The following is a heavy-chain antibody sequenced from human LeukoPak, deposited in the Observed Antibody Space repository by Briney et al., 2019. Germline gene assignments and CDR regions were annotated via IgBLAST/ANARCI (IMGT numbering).Heavy chain of an antibody. CDR1: GFTFSSYA. Sequence: GGSLRLSCAASGFTFSSYAMSWVRQAPGKGLEWVSAISGSGGSTYYADSVKGRFTISRDNSKNTLYLQMNSLRAEDTAVYYCAKALEGGWELLSVAFDIWGQGTMVTVSS. D-gene: IGHD1-26*01. CDR2: ISGSGGST. CDR3: AKALEGGWELLSVAFDI. J-gene: IGHJ3*02. V-gene: IGHV3-23*01.